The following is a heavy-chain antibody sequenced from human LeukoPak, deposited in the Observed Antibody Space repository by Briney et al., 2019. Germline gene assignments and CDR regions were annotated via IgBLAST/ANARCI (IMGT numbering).Heavy chain of an antibody. V-gene: IGHV4-59*01. J-gene: IGHJ4*02. Sequence: SQTLSLTCTVAAGSISSYYWSWIRQPPGKGLEWIGYIYSSGSTNYNPSLKSRVTISVDTSKNQFSLKLSSVTAADTAVYYCARSDGDYTFDYWGQGTLVTVSS. CDR1: AGSISSYY. D-gene: IGHD4-17*01. CDR2: IYSSGST. CDR3: ARSDGDYTFDY.